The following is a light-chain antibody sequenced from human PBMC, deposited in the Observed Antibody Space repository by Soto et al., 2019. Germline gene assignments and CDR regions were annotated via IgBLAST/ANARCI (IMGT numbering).Light chain of an antibody. V-gene: IGKV3-15*01. CDR1: QSVSSN. CDR3: QQYHNGPYT. Sequence: EIVMTQSPATLSVSPGERATLSCRASQSVSSNLAWFQQKPGQAPRLLIYAAFTRATGIPARFSGSVSGTEFTLTISSLQSEDFAVYYCQQYHNGPYTFGQGTKLEIK. J-gene: IGKJ2*01. CDR2: AAF.